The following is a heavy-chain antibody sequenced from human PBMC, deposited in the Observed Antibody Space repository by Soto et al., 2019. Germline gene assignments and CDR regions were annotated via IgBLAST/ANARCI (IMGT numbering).Heavy chain of an antibody. Sequence: SVKVSCKASGGTLTSYNIIWVRQAPGQGLEWMGRIIPILNVAKYAQRLQGRVTITADKSTSTAYMELNSLRSEDTAVYYCARERAPYYYGSGNSDAFDIRGQGTMVTGS. D-gene: IGHD3-10*01. J-gene: IGHJ3*02. CDR2: IIPILNVA. CDR3: ARERAPYYYGSGNSDAFDI. V-gene: IGHV1-69*04. CDR1: GGTLTSYN.